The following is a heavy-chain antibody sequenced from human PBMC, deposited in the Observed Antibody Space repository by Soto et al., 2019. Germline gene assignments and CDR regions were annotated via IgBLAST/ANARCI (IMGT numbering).Heavy chain of an antibody. CDR1: GGSISSSSYY. CDR3: ARQREYCSGGSCYPSRFDY. CDR2: IYYSGST. Sequence: PSETLSLTCTVSGGSISSSSYYWGWIRQPPGKGLEWIGSIYYSGSTYYNPSLKSRVTISVDTSKNQFSLKLSSVTAADTAVYYCARQREYCSGGSCYPSRFDYWGQGTLVTVSS. V-gene: IGHV4-39*01. J-gene: IGHJ4*02. D-gene: IGHD2-15*01.